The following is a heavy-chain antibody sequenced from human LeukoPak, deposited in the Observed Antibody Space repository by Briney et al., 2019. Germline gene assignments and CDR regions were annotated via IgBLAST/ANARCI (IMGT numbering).Heavy chain of an antibody. V-gene: IGHV3-21*01. CDR3: TRGSSSGSTFLDY. Sequence: GGSLRLSCAASGFTFSSYSMNWVRQAPGKGLEWVSSISSSSSYIYHADSVKGRFTISRDNAKNSLYLQMNSLRAEDTAVYYCTRGSSSGSTFLDYWGQGTLVTVSS. J-gene: IGHJ4*02. CDR2: ISSSSSYI. CDR1: GFTFSSYS. D-gene: IGHD6-19*01.